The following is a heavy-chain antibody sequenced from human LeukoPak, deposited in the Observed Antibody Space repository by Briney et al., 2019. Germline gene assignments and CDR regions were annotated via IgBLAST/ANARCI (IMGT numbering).Heavy chain of an antibody. CDR3: ARDGPGYSSLPEWLDP. D-gene: IGHD6-13*01. CDR1: GFTFTSYC. CDR2: ISSSYGDI. V-gene: IGHV3-21*01. J-gene: IGHJ5*02. Sequence: GGSLRLSCAASGFTFTSYCMNWVRQAPGKGLEWVSSISSSYGDIYYADSVKGRFTISRDNAKNSLYVQMNSLRAEDTAVYFCARDGPGYSSLPEWLDPWGQGTLVTVSS.